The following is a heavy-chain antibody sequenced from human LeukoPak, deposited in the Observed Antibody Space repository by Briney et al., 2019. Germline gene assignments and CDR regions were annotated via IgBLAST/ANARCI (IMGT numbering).Heavy chain of an antibody. D-gene: IGHD3-10*01. CDR1: GYTFTSYD. V-gene: IGHV1-8*01. CDR2: MNPNSGNT. Sequence: ASVKVSCKASGYTFTSYDINWVRQATGQGLEWMGWMNPNSGNTGYAQKFQGRATMTRNTSISTAYMELSSLRSEDTAVYYCARVRTHYYGSGSYAYWGQGTLVTVSS. J-gene: IGHJ4*02. CDR3: ARVRTHYYGSGSYAY.